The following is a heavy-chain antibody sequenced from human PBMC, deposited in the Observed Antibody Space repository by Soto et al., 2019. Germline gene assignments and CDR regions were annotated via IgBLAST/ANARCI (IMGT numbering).Heavy chain of an antibody. CDR3: VRDGERSGDAGDS. Sequence: EVQLVESGGALVQPGGSLRLSCAASGFTFSRHCMHWVRQAPGKGLMWISRIKGDGSSANYADSVRGRFTISRDNAKSTLYLQMDSLRAEDTAVYYCVRDGERSGDAGDSWGQGTQVTVSS. CDR1: GFTFSRHC. J-gene: IGHJ4*02. V-gene: IGHV3-74*01. CDR2: IKGDGSSA. D-gene: IGHD1-26*01.